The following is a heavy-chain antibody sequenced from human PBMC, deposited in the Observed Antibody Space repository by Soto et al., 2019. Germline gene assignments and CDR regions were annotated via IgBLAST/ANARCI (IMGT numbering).Heavy chain of an antibody. CDR3: ARDRGCSGGSCYFNYYYYGMDV. D-gene: IGHD2-15*01. V-gene: IGHV3-30-3*01. CDR1: GFTFSSYA. Sequence: GGSLRLSCAASGFTFSSYAMHWVRQAPGKGLEWVAVISYDGSNKYYADSVKGRFTISRDNSKNTLYLQMNSLRAEDTAVYYCARDRGCSGGSCYFNYYYYGMDVWGQGTTVTVSS. CDR2: ISYDGSNK. J-gene: IGHJ6*02.